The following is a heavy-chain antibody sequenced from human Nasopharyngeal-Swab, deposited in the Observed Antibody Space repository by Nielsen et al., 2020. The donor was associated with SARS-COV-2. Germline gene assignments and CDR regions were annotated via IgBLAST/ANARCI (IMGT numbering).Heavy chain of an antibody. V-gene: IGHV3-9*01. D-gene: IGHD4-11*01. J-gene: IGHJ4*02. Sequence: GGSLRLSCAASGFPFDDYAMHWVRQAPGKGLEWVAGITWNSGSIGYADSVKGRFTISRDNAKNSLFLQMNSLRAEDTAVYYCARADGYSSYGSLDYWGQGTLVTVSS. CDR1: GFPFDDYA. CDR3: ARADGYSSYGSLDY. CDR2: ITWNSGSI.